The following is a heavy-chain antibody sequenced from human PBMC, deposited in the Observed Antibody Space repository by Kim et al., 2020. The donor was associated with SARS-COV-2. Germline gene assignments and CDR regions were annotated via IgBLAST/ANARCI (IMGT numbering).Heavy chain of an antibody. Sequence: SETLSLTCAVYGGSFSGYYWSWIRQPPGKGLEWIGEINHSGSTNYNPSLKSRVTISVDTSKNQFSLKLSSVTAADTAVYYCARERREASPDYWGQGTLVTVSS. V-gene: IGHV4-34*01. D-gene: IGHD1-26*01. CDR2: INHSGST. CDR1: GGSFSGYY. J-gene: IGHJ4*02. CDR3: ARERREASPDY.